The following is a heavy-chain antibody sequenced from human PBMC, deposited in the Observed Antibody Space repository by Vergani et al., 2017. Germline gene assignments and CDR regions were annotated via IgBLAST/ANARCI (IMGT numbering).Heavy chain of an antibody. CDR1: GFSLSTSGMC. V-gene: IGHV2-70*01. CDR3: ARIPAGKYSSGWYGLDY. D-gene: IGHD6-19*01. J-gene: IGHJ4*02. CDR2: IDWDDDK. Sequence: QVTLRESGPALVKPTQTLTLTCTFSGFSLSTSGMCVSWIRQPPGKALEWLALIDWDDDKYYSTSLKTRLTISKDTSKNQVVLTMTNMDPVDTATYYCARIPAGKYSSGWYGLDYWGQGTLVTVSS.